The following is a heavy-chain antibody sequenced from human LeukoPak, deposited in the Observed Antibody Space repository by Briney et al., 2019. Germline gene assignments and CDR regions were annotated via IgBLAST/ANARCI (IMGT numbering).Heavy chain of an antibody. CDR2: INHSGST. D-gene: IGHD4-17*01. Sequence: SETLSLTCAVYGGSFSGYYWSWIRQPPGKGLEWIGEINHSGSTNYNPSLKSRVTISVDTSKNQFSLKLSSVTAADTAVYYCARSYGDYFDYWGQGTLVTVSS. CDR1: GGSFSGYY. CDR3: ARSYGDYFDY. V-gene: IGHV4-34*01. J-gene: IGHJ4*02.